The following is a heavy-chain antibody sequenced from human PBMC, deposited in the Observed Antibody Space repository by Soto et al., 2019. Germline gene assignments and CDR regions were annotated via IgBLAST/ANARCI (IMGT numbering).Heavy chain of an antibody. V-gene: IGHV3-9*01. CDR1: GFTFDDYA. J-gene: IGHJ6*02. Sequence: GGSLRLSCAASGFTFDDYAMHWVRQAPGKGLEWVSGISRNSSSTGYADSVKGRFTISRDNAKNTLYLQMNSLRAEDTAVYYCARDYGMDVWGQGTTVTVSS. CDR3: ARDYGMDV. CDR2: ISRNSSST.